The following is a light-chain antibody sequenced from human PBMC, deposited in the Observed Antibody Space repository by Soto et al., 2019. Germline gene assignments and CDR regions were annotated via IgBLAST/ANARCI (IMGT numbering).Light chain of an antibody. Sequence: QSALTQPASVSGSPGQSITISCTGTSSDVGAYNYVSWYQHHPGKAPKLMIYEVSDRPSGVSNRFSGSKSGNTASLIISGLQAEDEADYYCSSYTNVGTVFGGGTQLTVL. J-gene: IGLJ3*02. CDR3: SSYTNVGTV. CDR2: EVS. CDR1: SSDVGAYNY. V-gene: IGLV2-14*01.